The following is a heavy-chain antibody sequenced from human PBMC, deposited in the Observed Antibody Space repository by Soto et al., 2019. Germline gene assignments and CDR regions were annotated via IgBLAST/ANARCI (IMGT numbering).Heavy chain of an antibody. CDR1: GFTFSSYA. D-gene: IGHD3-16*01. CDR3: ARAEGRGIDY. Sequence: GGSLRLSCAASGFTFSSYAMHWVRQAPGKGLEYVSAISSNGGSTYYANSVKGRFTISRDNSKNTLYLQMGSLRAEDMAVYYCARAEGRGIDYWGQGTLVTVSS. J-gene: IGHJ4*02. V-gene: IGHV3-64*01. CDR2: ISSNGGST.